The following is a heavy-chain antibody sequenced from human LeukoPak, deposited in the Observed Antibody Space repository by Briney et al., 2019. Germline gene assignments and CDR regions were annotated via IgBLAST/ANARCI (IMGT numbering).Heavy chain of an antibody. V-gene: IGHV4-59*01. D-gene: IGHD3-16*01. CDR2: IYYSGIT. CDR1: GGSINSYY. Sequence: ETLSLICTVSGGSINSYYWSWIRQPPGRGLEWIGDIYYSGITIYNPSLKSRVTISVDTSKNQFSLNLRSVTAADTAVYYCARIDYGTFDRWGPGTL. J-gene: IGHJ4*02. CDR3: ARIDYGTFDR.